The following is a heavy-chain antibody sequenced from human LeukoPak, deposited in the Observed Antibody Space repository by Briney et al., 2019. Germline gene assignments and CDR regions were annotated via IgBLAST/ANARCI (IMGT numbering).Heavy chain of an antibody. CDR1: RFTFSDYY. CDR3: ARDRGTGSGWYLGDAFDI. CDR2: ISSSGSTI. D-gene: IGHD6-19*01. J-gene: IGHJ3*02. Sequence: SGGSLRLSCAASRFTFSDYYMSWIRQAPGKGLEWVSYISSSGSTIYYADSVKGRFTISRDNAKNSLYLQMNSLRAEDTAVYYCARDRGTGSGWYLGDAFDIWGQGTMVTVSS. V-gene: IGHV3-11*04.